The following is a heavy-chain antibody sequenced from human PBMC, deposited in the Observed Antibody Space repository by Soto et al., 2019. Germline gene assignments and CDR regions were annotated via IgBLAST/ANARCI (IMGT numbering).Heavy chain of an antibody. CDR3: GRDTTTFAYYYGMDF. Sequence: VQLVQSGAEVKKPGSSVKVSCKASGGNCNSHNIKWVRQAPGQGLEWMGRIIPTLGKPNYAQKFHGRVTITAETSTSTAYMELSRLNSDDTAVYYCGRDTTTFAYYYGMDFW. D-gene: IGHD3-16*01. J-gene: IGHJ6*01. CDR2: IIPTLGKP. V-gene: IGHV1-69*08. CDR1: GGNCNSHN.